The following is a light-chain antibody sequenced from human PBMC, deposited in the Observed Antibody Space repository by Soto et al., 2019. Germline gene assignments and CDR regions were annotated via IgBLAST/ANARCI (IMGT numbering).Light chain of an antibody. V-gene: IGKV1-39*01. Sequence: DIQMTQSPSSLSASVGDRVTITCRASQSVSSYLNWYQQKVGKAPNLLIFAASSLQSGVPSRFSGSGSGTDFTLTISSXQPEDFATYYCQQSYTTPHTFGQGTKVDIK. J-gene: IGKJ2*01. CDR1: QSVSSY. CDR3: QQSYTTPHT. CDR2: AAS.